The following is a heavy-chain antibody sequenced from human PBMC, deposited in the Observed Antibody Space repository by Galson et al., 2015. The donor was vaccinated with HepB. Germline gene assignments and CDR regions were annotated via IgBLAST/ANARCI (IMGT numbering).Heavy chain of an antibody. Sequence: ETLSLTCTVSGGSISSYYWSWTRQPPGKGLEWIGYIYYSGSTNYNPSLKSRVTISVDTSKNQFSLKLSSVTAADTAVYYCARDGVRRLFDIWGQGTIVTVSS. J-gene: IGHJ3*02. V-gene: IGHV4-59*12. CDR3: ARDGVRRLFDI. CDR2: IYYSGST. D-gene: IGHD3-3*01. CDR1: GGSISSYY.